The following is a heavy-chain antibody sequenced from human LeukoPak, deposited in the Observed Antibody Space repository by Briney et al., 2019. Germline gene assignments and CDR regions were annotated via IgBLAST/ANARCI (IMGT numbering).Heavy chain of an antibody. CDR1: GGSISNSNW. CDR2: ISHSGNT. CDR3: ARNFDS. Sequence: PSETLSLTCAVSGGSISNSNWGSWVRQPPGKGLEWIGEISHSGNTNYNPSLKSRVAISVDNSKNQFSLKMSSVTAADTAVHYCARNFDSWGQGILVTVSS. J-gene: IGHJ4*02. V-gene: IGHV4-4*02.